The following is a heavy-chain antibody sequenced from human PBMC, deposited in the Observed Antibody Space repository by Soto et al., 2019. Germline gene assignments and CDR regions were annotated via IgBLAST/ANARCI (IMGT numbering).Heavy chain of an antibody. Sequence: PSETLSLTCTVSGSISGYYWSWIRQPPGKGLEWIGYIYYSGSTNYNPSLKSRVTISVDTSKNQLSLKVNSVTAADTAVYYCARHVHLAVAGTGFAYWGQGTPVT. D-gene: IGHD6-19*01. J-gene: IGHJ4*02. CDR1: GSISGYY. CDR3: ARHVHLAVAGTGFAY. V-gene: IGHV4-59*08. CDR2: IYYSGST.